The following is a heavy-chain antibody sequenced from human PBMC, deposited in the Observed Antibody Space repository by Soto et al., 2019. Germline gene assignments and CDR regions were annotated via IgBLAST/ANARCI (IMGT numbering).Heavy chain of an antibody. CDR2: IWFDGDNK. CDR3: ARDRGGFYYGMDV. Sequence: PGGSLRLSCATSGFIFTSYGLHWVRQAPGKGLEWVAVIWFDGDNKYYADSVKGRFTISRDDSKNTLYLQMNSLRTEDMGVYYCARDRGGFYYGMDVWGQGTTVTVSS. D-gene: IGHD3-16*01. V-gene: IGHV3-33*01. J-gene: IGHJ6*02. CDR1: GFIFTSYG.